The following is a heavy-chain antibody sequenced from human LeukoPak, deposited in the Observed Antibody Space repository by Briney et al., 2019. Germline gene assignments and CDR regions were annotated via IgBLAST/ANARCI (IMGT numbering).Heavy chain of an antibody. J-gene: IGHJ4*02. Sequence: GGSLRLSRAASGFTFNTYTMNWVRQAPGKGLEWVSYISGSSGIIDYADSVRGRFTISRDNAKNSLYLQMNSLRAKDTAVYYCARGGPDYGDYPSYWGQGTLVTVSS. V-gene: IGHV3-48*01. D-gene: IGHD4-17*01. CDR3: ARGGPDYGDYPSY. CDR1: GFTFNTYT. CDR2: ISGSSGII.